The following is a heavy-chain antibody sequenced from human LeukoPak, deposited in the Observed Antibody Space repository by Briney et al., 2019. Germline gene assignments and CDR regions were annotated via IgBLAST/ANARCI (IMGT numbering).Heavy chain of an antibody. V-gene: IGHV4-39*07. CDR1: GGSISSSTYY. J-gene: IGHJ4*02. CDR2: INHSGST. Sequence: SETLSLTCTVSGGSISSSTYYWGWIRQPPGKGLEWIGEINHSGSTNYNPSLKSRVTISVDTSKNQFSLKLSSVTAADTAVYYCARGGRTVDTAMGYDYWGQGTLVTVSS. CDR3: ARGGRTVDTAMGYDY. D-gene: IGHD5-18*01.